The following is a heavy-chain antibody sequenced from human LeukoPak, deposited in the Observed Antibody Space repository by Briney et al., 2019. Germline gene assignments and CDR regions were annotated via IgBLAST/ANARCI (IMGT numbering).Heavy chain of an antibody. CDR1: GGSLSSGGSY. CDR3: ARGHPTLSGYAFDI. D-gene: IGHD3-22*01. J-gene: IGHJ3*02. Sequence: SETLSLTCTVSGGSLSSGGSYWSWLRQHPGTGLEWIGYIYYSGSTYYNPSLKSRVTISVDTSKNQFSLKLSSVTAADTAVYYCARGHPTLSGYAFDIWGQGTMVTVSS. CDR2: IYYSGST. V-gene: IGHV4-31*03.